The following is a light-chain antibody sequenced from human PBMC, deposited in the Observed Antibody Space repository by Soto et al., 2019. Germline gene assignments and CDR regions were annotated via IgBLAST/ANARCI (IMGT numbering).Light chain of an antibody. CDR3: QQYNTYPT. CDR2: DSS. J-gene: IGKJ1*01. CDR1: QSISNW. Sequence: DFQMTQSPSTLSASVGDRVTITCRASQSISNWLAWYQQKPGKAPKLLIYDSSILESGVPSRFSGGGSGTEFTLTISGLQPDDFATHYCQQYNTYPTFGQGTKLEVK. V-gene: IGKV1-5*01.